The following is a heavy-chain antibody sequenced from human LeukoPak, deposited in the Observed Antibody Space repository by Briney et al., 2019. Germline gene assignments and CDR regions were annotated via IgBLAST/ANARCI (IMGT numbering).Heavy chain of an antibody. D-gene: IGHD3-10*01. CDR1: GFTFSSCG. V-gene: IGHV3-30*18. CDR2: ISFDVKKQ. Sequence: PGGSLRLSCVASGFTFSSCGMHWGRQAPGPGLELVAVISFDVKKQYYADSVKGRFTISRDNSKNTLYLQMNSLRPEDAAVYVCVKEQSSGYYRPSDYWGQGTLVTVSS. CDR3: VKEQSSGYYRPSDY. J-gene: IGHJ4*02.